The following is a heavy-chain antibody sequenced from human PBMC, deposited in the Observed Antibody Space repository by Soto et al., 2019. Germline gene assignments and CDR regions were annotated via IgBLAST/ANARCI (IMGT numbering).Heavy chain of an antibody. CDR2: INHSGST. CDR3: ASSTGIVATIAH. V-gene: IGHV4-34*01. D-gene: IGHD5-12*01. J-gene: IGHJ4*02. Sequence: PSETLSLTCAVYGGSFSGYYWSWIRQPPGKGLEWIGEINHSGSTNYNPSLKSRVTISVDTSKNQFSLKLSSVTAADTAVYYCASSTGIVATIAHWGQGTLVTVSS. CDR1: GGSFSGYY.